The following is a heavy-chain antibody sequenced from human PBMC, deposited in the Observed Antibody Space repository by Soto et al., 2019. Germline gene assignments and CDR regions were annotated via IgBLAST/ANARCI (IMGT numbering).Heavy chain of an antibody. CDR3: ARGTQSGYYHY. Sequence: PXGSLRLSCAACGFTFSSYAMHWVRQAPGKGLEWVAVISYDGSNKYYADSVKGRFTISRDNSKNTLYLQMNSLRAEDTAVYYCARGTQSGYYHYWGQGTLVTVSS. CDR2: ISYDGSNK. J-gene: IGHJ4*02. V-gene: IGHV3-30-3*01. D-gene: IGHD3-22*01. CDR1: GFTFSSYA.